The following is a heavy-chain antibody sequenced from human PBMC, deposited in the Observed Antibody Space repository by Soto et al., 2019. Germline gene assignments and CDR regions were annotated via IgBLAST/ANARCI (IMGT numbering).Heavy chain of an antibody. Sequence: EVQLVESGGGLVQPGGSLRVSCAASGFTFSSYWMSWVRQAPGKGLQWVANIKRDGSEKYYVDSVKGRFIISRDNAKNSLYLQMNSLRVEDTAVYYWAKDVCAGGAVFGSSTYSYYHGMDVWGQGTTVTVSS. V-gene: IGHV3-7*05. J-gene: IGHJ6*02. CDR1: GFTFSSYW. D-gene: IGHD3-10*02. CDR3: AKDVCAGGAVFGSSTYSYYHGMDV. CDR2: IKRDGSEK.